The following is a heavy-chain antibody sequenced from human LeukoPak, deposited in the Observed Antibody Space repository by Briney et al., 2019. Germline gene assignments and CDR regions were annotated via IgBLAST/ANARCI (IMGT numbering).Heavy chain of an antibody. V-gene: IGHV3-7*03. D-gene: IGHD4-17*01. Sequence: PGGSLRLSCAASGFTFSYYWMSWVRQAPGKGLEWVANIKQDGGERYYVDSVRGRFTISRDNAKNSLYLEMNSLRAEDTAVYYCARARTVTYYGMDVWGKGTTVTVS. J-gene: IGHJ6*04. CDR1: GFTFSYYW. CDR3: ARARTVTYYGMDV. CDR2: IKQDGGER.